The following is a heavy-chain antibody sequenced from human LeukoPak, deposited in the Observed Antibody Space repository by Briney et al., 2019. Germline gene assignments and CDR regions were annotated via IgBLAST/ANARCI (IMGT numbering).Heavy chain of an antibody. D-gene: IGHD5-24*01. J-gene: IGHJ4*02. CDR2: IYSGGST. V-gene: IGHV3-53*01. Sequence: GGSLRLSCAASGFTVSSNYMSWVRQAPGKGLEWVSVIYSGGSTYYADSVKDRFTISRDNSKNTLYLQMNSLRAEDTAVYYCARDRDGYSLGTFDYWGQGTLVTVSS. CDR1: GFTVSSNY. CDR3: ARDRDGYSLGTFDY.